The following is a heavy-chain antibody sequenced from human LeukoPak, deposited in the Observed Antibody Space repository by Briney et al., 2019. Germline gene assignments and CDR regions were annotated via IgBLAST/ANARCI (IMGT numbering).Heavy chain of an antibody. Sequence: PSQTLSLTCTVSGGSISSGGYYWSWIRQHPGKGLEWIGYIYYSGSTYYNPSLKSRVTISVDTSKNQFSLKLSSVTDADTAVYYCARSIAAAGAFDYWGQGTLVTVSS. CDR2: IYYSGST. J-gene: IGHJ4*02. V-gene: IGHV4-31*03. CDR1: GGSISSGGYY. CDR3: ARSIAAAGAFDY. D-gene: IGHD6-13*01.